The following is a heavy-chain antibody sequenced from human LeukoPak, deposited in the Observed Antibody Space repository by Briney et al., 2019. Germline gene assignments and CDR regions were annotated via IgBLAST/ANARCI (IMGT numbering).Heavy chain of an antibody. CDR2: IIPIFGTA. CDR3: ATKFVGATTLDY. J-gene: IGHJ4*02. V-gene: IGHV1-69*05. Sequence: SVKVSCKASGGTFSSYAISWVRQAPGQGLEWVGRIIPIFGTANYAQKFQGRVTITTDESTSTAYVELSSLRSEDTAVYYCATKFVGATTLDYWGQGTLVTVSS. D-gene: IGHD1-26*01. CDR1: GGTFSSYA.